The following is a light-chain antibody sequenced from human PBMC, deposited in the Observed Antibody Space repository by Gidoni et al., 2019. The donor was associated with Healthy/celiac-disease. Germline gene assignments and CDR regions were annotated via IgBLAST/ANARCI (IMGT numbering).Light chain of an antibody. V-gene: IGLV2-14*03. CDR1: SSDVGGYNY. Sequence: QSALTQPASVSWSPAHSITISCTGTSSDVGGYNYVSWYQHHPGKAPKLMIYDVSNRPSGASNRFSGSKSGNTASLTISGLQAEDEADYYCSSYTSSSTLVFGGGTKLTVL. CDR3: SSYTSSSTLV. CDR2: DVS. J-gene: IGLJ2*01.